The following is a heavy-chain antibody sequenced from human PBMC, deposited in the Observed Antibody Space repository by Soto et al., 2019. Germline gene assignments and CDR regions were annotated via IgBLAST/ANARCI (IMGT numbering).Heavy chain of an antibody. V-gene: IGHV4-30-2*01. CDR2: IYHSGGT. CDR3: ASGPIADYTDGFDY. D-gene: IGHD4-4*01. Sequence: QLQLEESGSGLVKPSQTLSLTCAVSGGSISSGGYSWSWIRQPPGKGLEGIGYIYHSGGTYYNPSLKSRVTIPVDMSKNQFSLNLSSVTAADTAVYYCASGPIADYTDGFDYWGQGTLVTVSS. CDR1: GGSISSGGYS. J-gene: IGHJ4*02.